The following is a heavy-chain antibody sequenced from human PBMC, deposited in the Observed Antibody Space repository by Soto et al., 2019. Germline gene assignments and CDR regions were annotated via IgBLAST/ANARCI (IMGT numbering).Heavy chain of an antibody. V-gene: IGHV4-59*01. CDR1: GGSISSYY. CDR3: ARYRGGSFYFDY. J-gene: IGHJ4*02. CDR2: IHYSGST. D-gene: IGHD1-26*01. Sequence: PSETLSLTCTVSGGSISSYYWSWIRQPPGKGLEWIGNIHYSGSTNYNPSLKSRVTISVDTSKNQFSLKLSSVTAADTAVYYCARYRGGSFYFDYWGQGTLVTVSS.